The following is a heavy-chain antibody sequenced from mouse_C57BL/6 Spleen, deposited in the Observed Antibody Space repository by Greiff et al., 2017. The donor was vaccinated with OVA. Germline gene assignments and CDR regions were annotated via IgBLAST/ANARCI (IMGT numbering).Heavy chain of an antibody. Sequence: EVMLVESGGGLVQPGGSMKLSCVASGFTFSNYWMNWVRQSPEKGLEWVAQIRLKSDNYATHYAESVKGRFTISRDDSKSSVYLQMNNLRAEDTGIYYCTPIYDGYYWGQGTTLTVSS. CDR1: GFTFSNYW. J-gene: IGHJ2*01. D-gene: IGHD2-3*01. V-gene: IGHV6-3*01. CDR3: TPIYDGYY. CDR2: IRLKSDNYAT.